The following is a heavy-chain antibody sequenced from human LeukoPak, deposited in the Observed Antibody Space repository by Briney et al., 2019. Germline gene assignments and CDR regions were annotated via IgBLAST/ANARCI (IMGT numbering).Heavy chain of an antibody. V-gene: IGHV1-8*01. Sequence: GASVKVSCKASGYTFTSYDINWVRQATGQGLKWMGWMNPNSGNTGYAQKFQGRVTMTRNTSISTAYMELSSLRSEDTAVYYCARTLGDSSGYYDYYYYMDVWGKGTTVTVSS. CDR1: GYTFTSYD. J-gene: IGHJ6*03. D-gene: IGHD3-22*01. CDR2: MNPNSGNT. CDR3: ARTLGDSSGYYDYYYYMDV.